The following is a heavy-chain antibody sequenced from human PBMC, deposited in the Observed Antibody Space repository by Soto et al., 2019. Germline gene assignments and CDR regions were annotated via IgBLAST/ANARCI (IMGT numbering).Heavy chain of an antibody. CDR2: INSDGSST. CDR3: ARDREYCSGGSCYFAFDI. CDR1: GFAFSSYW. J-gene: IGHJ3*02. Sequence: SLRLSCAASGFAFSSYWMHWGLQAPGKGLVWVSRINSDGSSTSYADSVKGRFTISRDNAKNTLYLQMNSLRAEDTAVYYCARDREYCSGGSCYFAFDIWXQGTMVTVSS. D-gene: IGHD2-15*01. V-gene: IGHV3-74*01.